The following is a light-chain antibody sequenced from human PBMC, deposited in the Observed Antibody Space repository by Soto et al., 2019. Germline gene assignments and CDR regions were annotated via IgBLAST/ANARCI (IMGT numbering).Light chain of an antibody. Sequence: EIVMTQSPATLSVSPGERATRSCRASQSVSSNLAWYQQKPGQAPRLLIYGASTRATGIPARFSGSGSGTEFTLTINSLQSEDFAVYYCQQYNNWPRTFGQGTKVDI. J-gene: IGKJ1*01. CDR1: QSVSSN. CDR2: GAS. CDR3: QQYNNWPRT. V-gene: IGKV3-15*01.